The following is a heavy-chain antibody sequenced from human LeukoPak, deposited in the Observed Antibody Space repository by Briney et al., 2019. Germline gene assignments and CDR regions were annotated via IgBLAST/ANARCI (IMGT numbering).Heavy chain of an antibody. CDR3: AREEANWGCLDY. J-gene: IGHJ4*02. CDR2: IYTSGRT. CDR1: GGSISSGSYY. D-gene: IGHD7-27*01. Sequence: PSQTLSLTCTVSGGSISSGSYYWRWIRQPAGKGLEWIGRIYTSGRTNYNPSLKSRPTLSVYTTKNQFSLKLSSVTAADTAVYYCAREEANWGCLDYWGQGTLVTVSS. V-gene: IGHV4-61*02.